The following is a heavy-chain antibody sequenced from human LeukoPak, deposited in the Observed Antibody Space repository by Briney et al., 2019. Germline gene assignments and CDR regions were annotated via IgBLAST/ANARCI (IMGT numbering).Heavy chain of an antibody. J-gene: IGHJ5*02. V-gene: IGHV4-4*07. CDR1: GGSISSYY. CDR3: AREDSSIWFDP. CDR2: IYTSGST. D-gene: IGHD3-22*01. Sequence: SETLSLTCTVSGGSISSYYWSWIRQPAGKGLEWIGRIYTSGSTNYNPSFKSRVTMSVDTSKNQFSLKLSSVTAADTAVYCCAREDSSIWFDPWGQGTLVTVSS.